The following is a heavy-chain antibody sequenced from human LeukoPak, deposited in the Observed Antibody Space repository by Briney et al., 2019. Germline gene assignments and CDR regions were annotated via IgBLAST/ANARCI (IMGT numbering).Heavy chain of an antibody. Sequence: AESMTLACAASGFTFSSYGMHWVRQAPGKGLEWVAFIRYDGSNKYYANSMKGRFTISRDNSKNTLYLQMNSLRAEDTAVYYCAKEPSATVVTDCWGQGTLVTVSS. V-gene: IGHV3-30*02. CDR3: AKEPSATVVTDC. CDR1: GFTFSSYG. J-gene: IGHJ4*02. CDR2: IRYDGSNK. D-gene: IGHD4-23*01.